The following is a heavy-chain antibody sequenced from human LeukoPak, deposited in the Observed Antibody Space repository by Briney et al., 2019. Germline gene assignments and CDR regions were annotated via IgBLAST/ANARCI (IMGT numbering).Heavy chain of an antibody. D-gene: IGHD4/OR15-4a*01. Sequence: GGSLRLSCVVSGITFSSYHMNWVRQAPGKGLEWVSSISTSRNYIYYADSVTGRFTISRDNAKNSLYLQMNSLRAEDTAVYYCARRAGAYSHPYDYWGQGTLVTVSS. V-gene: IGHV3-21*01. J-gene: IGHJ4*02. CDR3: ARRAGAYSHPYDY. CDR2: ISTSRNYI. CDR1: GITFSSYH.